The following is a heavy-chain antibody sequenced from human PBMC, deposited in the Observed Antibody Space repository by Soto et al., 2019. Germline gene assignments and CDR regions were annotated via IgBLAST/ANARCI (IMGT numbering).Heavy chain of an antibody. V-gene: IGHV3-30-3*01. CDR2: ISYDGSNK. CDR3: ARVREQWPGWAEYFQH. D-gene: IGHD6-19*01. Sequence: QVQLVESGGGVVQPGRSLRLSCAASGFTFSSYAMHWVRQAPGKGLEWVAVISYDGSNKYYADSVKGRFTISRENSKNTLYLQMNSLRAEDTAVYYCARVREQWPGWAEYFQHWGQGTLVTVSS. CDR1: GFTFSSYA. J-gene: IGHJ1*01.